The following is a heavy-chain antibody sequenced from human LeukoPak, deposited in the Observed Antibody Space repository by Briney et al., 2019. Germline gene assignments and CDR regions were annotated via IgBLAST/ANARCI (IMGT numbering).Heavy chain of an antibody. CDR1: GFTFSSYG. V-gene: IGHV3-30*02. D-gene: IGHD3-10*01. J-gene: IGHJ4*02. CDR2: IRYDGSNK. CDR3: ARDRSHRSSPPWFGVPNPPDY. Sequence: PGGSLRLSCAASGFTFSSYGMHWVRQAPGKGLEWVAFIRYDGSNKYYADSVKGRFTISRDNSKNTLYLQMNSLRAEDTAVYYCARDRSHRSSPPWFGVPNPPDYWGQGTLDTVSS.